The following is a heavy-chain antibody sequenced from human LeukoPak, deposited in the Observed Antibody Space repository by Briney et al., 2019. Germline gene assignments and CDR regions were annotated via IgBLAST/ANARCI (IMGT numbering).Heavy chain of an antibody. Sequence: GGSLRLSCAASGFTFSSYSMNWVRQAPGKGLEWVSYISSASNTIYYADSVKGRFTISRDNAKNSLYLQVNSLRAEDTAMYYCARDGWFGDYNWFDPWGQGTLVTVSS. J-gene: IGHJ5*02. CDR2: ISSASNTI. D-gene: IGHD3-10*01. CDR3: ARDGWFGDYNWFDP. CDR1: GFTFSSYS. V-gene: IGHV3-48*01.